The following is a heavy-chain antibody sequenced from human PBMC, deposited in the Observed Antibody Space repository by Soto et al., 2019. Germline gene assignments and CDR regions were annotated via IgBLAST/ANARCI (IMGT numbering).Heavy chain of an antibody. J-gene: IGHJ5*02. D-gene: IGHD6-19*01. CDR3: ARRYSSGWYTWFAP. Sequence: GASVNVSCKASGYTFTSYGSSWVRRAPGQGLEWMGWISAYNGNTNYAQKLQGRVTMTTDTSTSTAYMELRSLRSDDTAVYYCARRYSSGWYTWFAPWGQATLVTVSS. V-gene: IGHV1-18*01. CDR1: GYTFTSYG. CDR2: ISAYNGNT.